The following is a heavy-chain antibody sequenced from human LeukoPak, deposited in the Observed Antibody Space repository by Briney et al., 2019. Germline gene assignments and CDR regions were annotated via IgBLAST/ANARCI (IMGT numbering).Heavy chain of an antibody. D-gene: IGHD4-17*01. CDR2: INPNSGGT. J-gene: IGHJ5*02. CDR3: ARDGDYDWFDR. Sequence: ASVKVSCKASGYTFTRYYMHWVRQAPGQGLEWMGWINPNSGGTNYVQKFQGRVTMTRDTSISTAYMELSRLRSDDTAVYYCARDGDYDWFDRWGQGTLVTVSS. CDR1: GYTFTRYY. V-gene: IGHV1-2*02.